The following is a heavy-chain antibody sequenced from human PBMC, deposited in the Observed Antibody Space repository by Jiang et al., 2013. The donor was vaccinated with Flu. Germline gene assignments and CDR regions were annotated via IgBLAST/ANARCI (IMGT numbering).Heavy chain of an antibody. V-gene: IGHV4-61*02. J-gene: IGHJ4*02. CDR2: IHTTGST. Sequence: QLVESGPGLVKPSQTLSLTCSVSGGSVSRGSYYWSWIRQPAGKGLEWIGRIHTTGSTNYDSSLKSRVTITRDASKNQFSLKLRSVTVADTAVYYCARAPNGAGEGVPLHYFDYWGQGILVTVSS. CDR1: GGSVSRGSYY. CDR3: ARAPNGAGEGVPLHYFDY. D-gene: IGHD4-17*01.